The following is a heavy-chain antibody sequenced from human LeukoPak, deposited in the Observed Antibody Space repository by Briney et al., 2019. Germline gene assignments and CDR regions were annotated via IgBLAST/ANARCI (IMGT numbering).Heavy chain of an antibody. J-gene: IGHJ2*01. CDR3: ARRNYYASSWYFVL. D-gene: IGHD3-10*01. Sequence: PSETLSLTCTVSGGSIRSGDYYWSWIRQPPGKGLECIGYIYSSGSTYYSPSLKSRIAMSIDTSKNQFSLKLSSVTAADTATYYCARRNYYASSWYFVLWGRGTLVTVSS. CDR2: IYSSGST. CDR1: GGSIRSGDYY. V-gene: IGHV4-30-4*08.